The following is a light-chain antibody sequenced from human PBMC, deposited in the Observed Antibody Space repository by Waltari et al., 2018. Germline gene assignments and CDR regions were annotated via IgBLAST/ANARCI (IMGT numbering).Light chain of an antibody. CDR1: QSVLYSATNKNY. Sequence: DIVMTQSPDSLAVSLGERATIHCKSSQSVLYSATNKNYLAWYQQKPGQPPKLLIYWASTRESGVPDRFSGSGSGTDFTLTISSLQAEDVAVYYCQQYYSTPPLTFGGGTKV. J-gene: IGKJ4*01. V-gene: IGKV4-1*01. CDR2: WAS. CDR3: QQYYSTPPLT.